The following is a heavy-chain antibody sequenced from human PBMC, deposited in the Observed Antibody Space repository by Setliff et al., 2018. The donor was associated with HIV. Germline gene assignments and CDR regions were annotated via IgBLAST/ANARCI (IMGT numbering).Heavy chain of an antibody. D-gene: IGHD3-3*01. CDR3: ARVADRNYDFWSAYEY. CDR1: ADIFNAYY. J-gene: IGHJ4*02. V-gene: IGHV1-2*02. Sequence: RASVKVSCKASADIFNAYYIHWVRQAPGQGLEWMGWITPNGDDTNYPQKFEGRVTLTRDTSIATAYMELRSLTSDDTAVYYCARVADRNYDFWSAYEYWGQGTLVTVS. CDR2: ITPNGDDT.